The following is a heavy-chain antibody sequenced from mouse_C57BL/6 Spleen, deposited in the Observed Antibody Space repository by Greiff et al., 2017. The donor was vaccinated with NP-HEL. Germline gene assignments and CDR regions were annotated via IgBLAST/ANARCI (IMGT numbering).Heavy chain of an antibody. V-gene: IGHV1-64*01. Sequence: VQLQQPGAELVKPGASVKLSCKASGYTFTSYWMHWVKQRPGQGLEWIGMIHPNSGSTNYNEKFKSKATLTVDKSSSTAYMQLSSLTSEDSAVYYCAAYGSSFYYAMDYWGQGTSVTVSS. CDR2: IHPNSGST. CDR1: GYTFTSYW. CDR3: AAYGSSFYYAMDY. D-gene: IGHD1-1*01. J-gene: IGHJ4*01.